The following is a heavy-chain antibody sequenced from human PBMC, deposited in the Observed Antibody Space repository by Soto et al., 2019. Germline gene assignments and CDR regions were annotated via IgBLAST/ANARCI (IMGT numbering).Heavy chain of an antibody. CDR2: IYYSGST. V-gene: IGHV4-31*03. CDR1: GGSISSGGYY. Sequence: PSETLSLTCTVSGGSISSGGYYWSWIRQHPGKGLEWIGYIYYSGSTYYNPSLKSRVTISVDTSKNQFSLKLSSVTAADTAVYYCARNEPPPNYDFWSFWFDPWGQGTLVTVS. D-gene: IGHD3-3*01. CDR3: ARNEPPPNYDFWSFWFDP. J-gene: IGHJ5*02.